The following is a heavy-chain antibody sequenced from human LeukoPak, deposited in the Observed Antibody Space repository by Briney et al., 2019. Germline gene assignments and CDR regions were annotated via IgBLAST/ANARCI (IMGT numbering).Heavy chain of an antibody. CDR1: GFTVSSNY. V-gene: IGHV3-66*01. D-gene: IGHD3-10*01. CDR3: ARGEYYGSGSSNWFDP. J-gene: IGHJ5*02. Sequence: GGSLRLSCAASGFTVSSNYMSWVRQAPGKGLEWVSVIYSGGSTYYADSVKGRFTISRDNSKNTLYLQMNSLRAEDTAVYYCARGEYYGSGSSNWFDPWGQGTLVTVSS. CDR2: IYSGGST.